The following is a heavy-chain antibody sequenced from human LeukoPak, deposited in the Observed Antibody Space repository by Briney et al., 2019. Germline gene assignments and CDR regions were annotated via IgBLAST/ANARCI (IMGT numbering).Heavy chain of an antibody. D-gene: IGHD3-22*01. CDR1: GYXFTIYY. CDR3: ARSHSYYYDSSGYYSDY. J-gene: IGHJ4*02. CDR2: INPSGGST. Sequence: ASVRVSCTTSGYXFTIYYIHWVRQAPGQGLEWMGIINPSGGSTSYAQKFQGRVTMTRDTSTSTVYMELSSLRSEDTAVYYCARSHSYYYDSSGYYSDYWGQGTLVTVSS. V-gene: IGHV1-46*01.